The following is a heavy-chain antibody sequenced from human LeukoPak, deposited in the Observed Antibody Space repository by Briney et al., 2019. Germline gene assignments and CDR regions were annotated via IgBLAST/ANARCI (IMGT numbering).Heavy chain of an antibody. D-gene: IGHD3-16*02. V-gene: IGHV3-21*01. CDR1: GFTFSSYG. Sequence: GGSLRLSCAASGFTFSSYGMHWVRQAPGKGLEWVSSITEDSSYIYYADSVKGRFTISRDNAKSSLSLQMNSLRAEDTAVYYCARHRTASDYWGQGTLVTVSS. CDR3: ARHRTASDY. J-gene: IGHJ4*02. CDR2: ITEDSSYI.